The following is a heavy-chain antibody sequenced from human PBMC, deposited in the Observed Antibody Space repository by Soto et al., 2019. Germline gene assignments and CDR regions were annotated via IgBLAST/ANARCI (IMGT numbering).Heavy chain of an antibody. V-gene: IGHV4-4*07. CDR2: IYSSGGT. D-gene: IGHD6-13*01. CDR1: GGSISNYY. Sequence: PSETLSLTCTVSGGSISNYYWTWIRQPAGKGLEWIGRIYSSGGTNYNPSLKSRVTMSVDTSKNQFSLKLISVTAADTALYFCARQTKYSSSWFDYWGHGTLVTVSP. CDR3: ARQTKYSSSWFDY. J-gene: IGHJ5*01.